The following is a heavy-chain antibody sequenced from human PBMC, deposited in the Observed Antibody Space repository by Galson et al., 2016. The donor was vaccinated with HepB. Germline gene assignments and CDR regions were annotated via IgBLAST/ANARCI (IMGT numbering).Heavy chain of an antibody. CDR3: AGESHDAFDI. J-gene: IGHJ3*02. V-gene: IGHV4-59*02. CDR1: GGSVSTSY. Sequence: SETLSLTCTVSGGSVSTSYWSWIRQSPGKGLECIGYMYYYGSTNYNPSLKSRVTISVDTSKNQFSLRLTSVTAADTAVYYCAGESHDAFDIWDHGTVVTVSS. CDR2: MYYYGST.